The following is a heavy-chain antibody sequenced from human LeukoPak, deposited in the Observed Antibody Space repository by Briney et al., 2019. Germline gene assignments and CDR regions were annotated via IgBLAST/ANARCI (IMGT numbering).Heavy chain of an antibody. V-gene: IGHV5-51*01. D-gene: IGHD3-16*02. CDR3: ARSRAEKVPVWGSYRHHDAFDL. CDR1: GYSFPNYW. CDR2: IYPGDSDT. Sequence: GESLKISCKGFGYSFPNYWIGWVRQMPGKGLEWMGIIYPGDSDTTYKPSFQGHITVSADMSISTAYLQWSSLKASDTAMYYCARSRAEKVPVWGSYRHHDAFDLWGQGTRVTVSS. J-gene: IGHJ3*01.